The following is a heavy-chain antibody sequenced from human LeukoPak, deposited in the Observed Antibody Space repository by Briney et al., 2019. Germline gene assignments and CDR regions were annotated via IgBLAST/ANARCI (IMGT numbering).Heavy chain of an antibody. CDR3: AIDVIAAPGDTLWY. CDR1: GYTFTSHH. V-gene: IGHV1-46*01. D-gene: IGHD6-13*01. J-gene: IGHJ4*02. Sequence: GASVKVSCKASGYTFTSHHMHWVRQAPGQGVEWMGIINPSGGSTTYAQKFQGRVTMTRDTSTRTVYMELRSLRSEDTALYYCAIDVIAAPGDTLWYWGQGTLVTVSS. CDR2: INPSGGST.